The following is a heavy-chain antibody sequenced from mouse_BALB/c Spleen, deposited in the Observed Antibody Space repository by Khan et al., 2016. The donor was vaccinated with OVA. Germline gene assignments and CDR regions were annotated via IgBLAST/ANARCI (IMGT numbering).Heavy chain of an antibody. Sequence: VQLQQPGAELVKSGATVKLSCTASGLNIKDTYMHWLKQWPEQGLEWIGRIDPANGNTKYDPKFQGKATITADTSSNTAYLQLSSLTSEDTAVYYCARDGNFFYAMDYWGQGTSVTVSS. J-gene: IGHJ4*01. D-gene: IGHD2-1*01. CDR1: GLNIKDTY. V-gene: IGHV14-3*02. CDR3: ARDGNFFYAMDY. CDR2: IDPANGNT.